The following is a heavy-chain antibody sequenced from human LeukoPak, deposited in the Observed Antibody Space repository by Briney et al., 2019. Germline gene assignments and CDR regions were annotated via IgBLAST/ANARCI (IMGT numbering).Heavy chain of an antibody. V-gene: IGHV4-61*08. D-gene: IGHD6-13*01. CDR3: ARVWSSSWYPWFDY. Sequence: SQTLSLTCGVSGGSISSGAYYWSWIRQPPGKGLEWIGYIYYSGSTNYNPSLKSRVTVSVDTSKNQFSLKLSSVTAADTAVYYCARVWSSSWYPWFDYWGQGTLVTVSS. CDR1: GGSISSGAYY. J-gene: IGHJ4*02. CDR2: IYYSGST.